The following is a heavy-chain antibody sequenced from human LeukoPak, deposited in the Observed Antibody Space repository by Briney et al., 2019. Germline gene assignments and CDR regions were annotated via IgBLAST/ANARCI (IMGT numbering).Heavy chain of an antibody. D-gene: IGHD4-17*01. CDR2: IYYSGST. V-gene: IGHV4-59*01. Sequence: SETLSLTCTVSSGSISSYYWSWIRQPPGKGLEWIGYIYYSGSTNYNPSLKSRVTISVDTSKNQFSLKLSSVTAADTAVYYCASSLRPYYFAYWGQGTLVSVSA. CDR3: ASSLRPYYFAY. CDR1: SGSISSYY. J-gene: IGHJ4*02.